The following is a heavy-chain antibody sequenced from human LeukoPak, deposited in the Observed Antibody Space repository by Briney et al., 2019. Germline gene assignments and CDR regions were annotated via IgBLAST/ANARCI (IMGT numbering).Heavy chain of an antibody. V-gene: IGHV4-39*01. CDR1: GGSISSSSYY. CDR3: ARSPGGALNWFDP. J-gene: IGHJ5*02. D-gene: IGHD1-1*01. Sequence: SETLSLTCTVSGGSISSSSYYWGWIRQPPGKGLEWIGTIYYSGSTYYNASLKSRVTISVDTSKNQFSLKLSSVTAADTAVYYCARSPGGALNWFDPWGQGTLVTVSS. CDR2: IYYSGST.